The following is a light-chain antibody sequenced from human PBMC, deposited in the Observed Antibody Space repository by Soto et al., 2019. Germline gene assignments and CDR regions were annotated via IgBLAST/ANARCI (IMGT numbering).Light chain of an antibody. CDR2: DAS. Sequence: DIQLTQSPSTLSASVGDRVTITCQASEDINNYLNWYQQKPGKAPKLLIYDASDLETGVPSRFSGSVSGSDFTLTISNVQPEDAATYFCQHYHTLPPELTFGQGTRLEIK. CDR3: QHYHTLPPELT. J-gene: IGKJ5*01. V-gene: IGKV1-33*01. CDR1: EDINNY.